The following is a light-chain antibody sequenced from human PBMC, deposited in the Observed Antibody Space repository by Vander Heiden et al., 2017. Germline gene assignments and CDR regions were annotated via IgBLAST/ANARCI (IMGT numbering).Light chain of an antibody. CDR1: QSLVDTDGNIF. CDR3: RQAKQFPRT. Sequence: DIVMTQSPLSSPVTLGQPASISCRSSQSLVDTDGNIFLCWFQQRPGQPQRLLIYKNSNRFSGVPDRFSGSGAGTDFTLKISRVEADDVGVYYCRQAKQFPRTFGQGTKLEIK. V-gene: IGKV2-24*01. J-gene: IGKJ2*01. CDR2: KNS.